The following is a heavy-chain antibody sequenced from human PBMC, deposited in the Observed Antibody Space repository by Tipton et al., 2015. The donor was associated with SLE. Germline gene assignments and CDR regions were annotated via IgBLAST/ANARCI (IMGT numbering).Heavy chain of an antibody. D-gene: IGHD3-22*01. J-gene: IGHJ4*02. CDR2: ISGDGANA. Sequence: SLRLSCTAHGFPFSDYGMAWVRLTPGKGLEWVSTISGDGANAHFPDSLRGRLTISRDNFNSALFLQMYSLGAEDTGIYYCVKTYWYDTSGQYDSWGQGTLVTVSS. CDR3: VKTYWYDTSGQYDS. V-gene: IGHV3-23*01. CDR1: GFPFSDYG.